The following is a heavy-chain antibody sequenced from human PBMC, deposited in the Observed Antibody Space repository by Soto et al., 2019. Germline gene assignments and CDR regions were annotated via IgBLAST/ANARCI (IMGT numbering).Heavy chain of an antibody. CDR1: GFTFSTYY. Sequence: GGSLRLSCAASGFTFSTYYMGWVRQAPGKGLEWVSSISSTTNYIYYADSMKGRFTVSRDNAKNSVYLDMNGLSAEDTAVYYCARESEDLTSNFDYWGQGTLVTVSS. CDR3: ARESEDLTSNFDY. V-gene: IGHV3-21*01. J-gene: IGHJ4*02. CDR2: ISSTTNYI.